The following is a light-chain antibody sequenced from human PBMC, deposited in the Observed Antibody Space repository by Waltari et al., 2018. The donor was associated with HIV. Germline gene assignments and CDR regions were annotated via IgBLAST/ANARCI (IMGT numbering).Light chain of an antibody. Sequence: GAPGQRVTISCTGSSSNLGAGFDVLWYQQLPGTAPKLLIYANTNRRSGVPDRFSGSKSGTLASLAITGLQAEDEADYYCQSYDSTLSGSIFGGGTKLAVL. J-gene: IGLJ2*01. V-gene: IGLV1-40*01. CDR2: ANT. CDR1: SSNLGAGFD. CDR3: QSYDSTLSGSI.